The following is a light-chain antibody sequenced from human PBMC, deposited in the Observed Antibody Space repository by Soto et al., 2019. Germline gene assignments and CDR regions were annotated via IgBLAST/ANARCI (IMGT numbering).Light chain of an antibody. V-gene: IGLV1-40*01. Sequence: QSVLTQPPSVSGAPGQRVTISCTGTSSNIGAGYDVYWYQQLPGTAPKLLIYGNSNRPSRVPDRFSGSKSGTSASLAITGLRAEDEADYYCQSYDSSLSGLDVFGTGTKVTVL. CDR3: QSYDSSLSGLDV. CDR1: SSNIGAGYD. CDR2: GNS. J-gene: IGLJ1*01.